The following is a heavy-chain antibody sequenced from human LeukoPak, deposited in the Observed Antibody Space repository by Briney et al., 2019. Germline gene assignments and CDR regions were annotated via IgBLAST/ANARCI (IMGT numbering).Heavy chain of an antibody. CDR3: AKSLGVGGYTRYKGFDQ. CDR2: ISGSGGTS. Sequence: GGSLRLSCAASGLTFNSFAMNWVRQAPGKGLEWVSSISGSGGTSHYADFVKGRFTISRDNSKNTLYLQMNSLRAEDTAAYYCAKSLGVGGYTRYKGFDQWGQGTLVVVSS. J-gene: IGHJ4*02. CDR1: GLTFNSFA. D-gene: IGHD3-16*02. V-gene: IGHV3-23*01.